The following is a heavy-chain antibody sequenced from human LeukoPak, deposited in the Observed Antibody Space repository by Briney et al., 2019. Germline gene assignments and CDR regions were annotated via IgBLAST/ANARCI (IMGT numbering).Heavy chain of an antibody. J-gene: IGHJ3*02. D-gene: IGHD4-17*01. CDR1: GFAFSSYG. CDR3: ASFLSPVTLRSDAFDI. Sequence: PGGSLRLSCAASGFAFSSYGMHWVRQAPGKGLEWVSSISSSGSYIYYADSVKGRFTISRDNAKNSLYLQMNSLRAEDTAVYYCASFLSPVTLRSDAFDIWGQGTMVTVSS. CDR2: ISSSGSYI. V-gene: IGHV3-21*01.